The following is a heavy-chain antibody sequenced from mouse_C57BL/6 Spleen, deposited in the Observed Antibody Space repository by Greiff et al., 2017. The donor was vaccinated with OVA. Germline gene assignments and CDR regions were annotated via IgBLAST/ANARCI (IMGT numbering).Heavy chain of an antibody. CDR2: ISYSGST. CDR3: ARGNYDYDVGHYYAMDY. D-gene: IGHD2-4*01. V-gene: IGHV3-8*01. CDR1: GYSITSDY. Sequence: EVKLMESGPGLAKPSQTLSLTCSVTGYSITSDYWNWIRKFPGNKLEYMGYISYSGSTYYNPSLKSRISITRDTSKNQYYLQLNSVTTESTATYYCARGNYDYDVGHYYAMDYWGQGTSVTVSS. J-gene: IGHJ4*01.